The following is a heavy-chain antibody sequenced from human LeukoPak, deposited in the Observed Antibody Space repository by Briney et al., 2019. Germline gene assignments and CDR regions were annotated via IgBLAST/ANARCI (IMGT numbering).Heavy chain of an antibody. CDR2: IYYSGST. Sequence: SETLSLTCTVSGGSISSYYWSWIQQPPGKGLEWIGYIYYSGSTNYNPSLKNRVTISVDTSKNQFSLKLGSVTAADTAVYYCARAHYDFWSGYDYYYMDVWGKGTTVTVSS. D-gene: IGHD3-3*01. CDR1: GGSISSYY. CDR3: ARAHYDFWSGYDYYYMDV. J-gene: IGHJ6*03. V-gene: IGHV4-59*01.